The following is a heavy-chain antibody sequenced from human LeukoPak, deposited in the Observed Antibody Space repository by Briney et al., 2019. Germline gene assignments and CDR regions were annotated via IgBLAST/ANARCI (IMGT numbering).Heavy chain of an antibody. CDR2: ISSSGSTI. CDR3: AELGITMIGGV. J-gene: IGHJ6*04. CDR1: GFTFSSYE. V-gene: IGHV3-48*03. Sequence: GSLRLSCAASGFTFSSYELNWVRQAPGKGLEWVSYISSSGSTIYYADSVKGRFTISRDNAKNSLYLQMNSLRAEDTAVYYCAELGITMIGGVWGKGTTVTISS. D-gene: IGHD3-10*02.